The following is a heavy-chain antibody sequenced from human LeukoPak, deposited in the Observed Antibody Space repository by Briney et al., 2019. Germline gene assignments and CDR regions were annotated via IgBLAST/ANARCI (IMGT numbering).Heavy chain of an antibody. D-gene: IGHD3-16*01. CDR1: GFTVGSNY. Sequence: PGGSLRLSCAASGFTVGSNYMSWVRQVPGKGLEWVSVIYSDGTISYADSVKGRFTISRDNSENTLYLQMNSLRVEDTAVYYCAREVGGGASGQWGQGTLVTVSS. CDR3: AREVGGGASGQ. J-gene: IGHJ4*02. V-gene: IGHV3-66*01. CDR2: IYSDGTI.